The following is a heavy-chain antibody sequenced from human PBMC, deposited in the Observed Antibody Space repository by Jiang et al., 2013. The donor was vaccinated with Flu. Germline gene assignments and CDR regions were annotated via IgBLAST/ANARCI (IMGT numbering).Heavy chain of an antibody. CDR2: INHSGST. CDR1: GGSFSGYY. V-gene: IGHV4-34*01. D-gene: IGHD5-18*01. Sequence: LLKPSETLSLTCAVYGGSFSGYYWSWIRQPPGKGLEWIGEINHSGSTNYNPSLKSRVTISVDTSKNQFSLKLSSVTAADTAVYYCHYNSYDDDYWGQGTLVTVSS. CDR3: HYNSYDDDY. J-gene: IGHJ4*02.